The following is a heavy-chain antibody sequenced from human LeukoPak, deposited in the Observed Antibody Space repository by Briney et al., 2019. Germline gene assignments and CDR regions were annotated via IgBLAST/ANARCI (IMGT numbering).Heavy chain of an antibody. D-gene: IGHD1-26*01. J-gene: IGHJ4*02. V-gene: IGHV1-2*02. CDR1: GYTFTGHY. Sequence: GASVKVSCKASGYTFTGHYMHWVRQAPGQGLEWMGWIDPNSGGTNYAQKFQGRVTMTRDTSISTAYLELSRLRSDDTAVYYCARVASGSRGFDYWGQGTLVTVSS. CDR3: ARVASGSRGFDY. CDR2: IDPNSGGT.